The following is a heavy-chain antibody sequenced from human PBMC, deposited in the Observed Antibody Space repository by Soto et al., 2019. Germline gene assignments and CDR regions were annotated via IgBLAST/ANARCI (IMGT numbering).Heavy chain of an antibody. V-gene: IGHV3-23*01. CDR3: ARGSTDSYPGSRIFDF. D-gene: IGHD3-10*01. J-gene: IGHJ4*02. CDR1: GFIFSNYA. CDR2: ISGSGATT. Sequence: GGSLRLSCAASGFIFSNYAMSWVRQAPGRGLEWVSAISGSGATTYYPDSVKGRFTISRDNSKKTLYLQMNNLRVEDSALYYCARGSTDSYPGSRIFDFWGRGTLVTVSS.